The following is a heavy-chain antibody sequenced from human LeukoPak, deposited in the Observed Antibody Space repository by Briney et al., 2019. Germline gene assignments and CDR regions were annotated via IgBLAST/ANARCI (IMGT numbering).Heavy chain of an antibody. V-gene: IGHV1-2*02. D-gene: IGHD2-15*01. CDR1: GYTFTGYY. J-gene: IGHJ4*02. Sequence: ASVKVSCKASGYTFTGYYMHWVRQAPGQGLEWMGWINPNSGGTNYAQKFQGRVTMTRDTSISTAYMELSRLRSDDTAVYYCARSRSVAPTLYYFDYWGQGTLVTVSS. CDR2: INPNSGGT. CDR3: ARSRSVAPTLYYFDY.